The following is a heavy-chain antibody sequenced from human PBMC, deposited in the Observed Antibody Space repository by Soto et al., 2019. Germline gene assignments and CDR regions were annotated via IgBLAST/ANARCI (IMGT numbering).Heavy chain of an antibody. J-gene: IGHJ6*02. V-gene: IGHV3-33*01. CDR3: ARDQSSGWSDYYYYGMDV. CDR1: GFTFSSYG. D-gene: IGHD6-19*01. Sequence: GGSLRLSCAASGFTFSSYGMHWVRQAPGKGLEWVAVIWYDGSNKYYADSVKGRFTTSRDNSKNTLYLQMNSLRAEDTAVYYCARDQSSGWSDYYYYGMDVWGQGTTVTVS. CDR2: IWYDGSNK.